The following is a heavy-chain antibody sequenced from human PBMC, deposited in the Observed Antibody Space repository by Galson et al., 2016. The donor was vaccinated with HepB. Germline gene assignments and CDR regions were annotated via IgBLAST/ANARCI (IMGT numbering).Heavy chain of an antibody. CDR3: AKIDSSAWYPRGVY. D-gene: IGHD6-19*01. CDR2: LRGSGSST. CDR1: GLTFNSYA. Sequence: LRLSCAGSGLTFNSYAMHWVRQAPGKGLDWVSGLRGSGSSTFYADSVKGRFTISRDKSKNTVFLQMNSLRVEDMAIYYCAKIDSSAWYPRGVYWGRGTLVTVSS. V-gene: IGHV3-23*01. J-gene: IGHJ4*02.